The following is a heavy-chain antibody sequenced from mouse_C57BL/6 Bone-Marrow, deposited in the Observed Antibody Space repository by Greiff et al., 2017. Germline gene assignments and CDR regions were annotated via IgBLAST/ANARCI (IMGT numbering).Heavy chain of an antibody. CDR1: GFTFSSYA. V-gene: IGHV5-9-1*02. D-gene: IGHD2-5*01. J-gene: IGHJ3*01. CDR3: TRESNYRFAY. Sequence: EVKLMESGEGLVKPGGSLKLSCAASGFTFSSYAMSWVRQTPEKRLEWVAYISSGGDYIYYADTVKGRFTISRDNARNTLYLQMSSLKSEDTAMYYCTRESNYRFAYWGQGTLVTVSA. CDR2: ISSGGDYI.